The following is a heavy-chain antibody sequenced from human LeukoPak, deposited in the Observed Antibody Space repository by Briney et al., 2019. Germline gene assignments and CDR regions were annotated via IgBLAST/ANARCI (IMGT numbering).Heavy chain of an antibody. V-gene: IGHV3-23*01. J-gene: IGHJ4*02. Sequence: GGSLRLSCAASGFTFSSYGMSWVRQAPGKGLEWVSSISGSGGSTYYTDSVKGRFTISSDNSKNTLYLQMNSLRAEDTAVYYCAKASMVRGVTCWGQGTLVTVSS. CDR1: GFTFSSYG. CDR3: AKASMVRGVTC. D-gene: IGHD3-10*01. CDR2: ISGSGGST.